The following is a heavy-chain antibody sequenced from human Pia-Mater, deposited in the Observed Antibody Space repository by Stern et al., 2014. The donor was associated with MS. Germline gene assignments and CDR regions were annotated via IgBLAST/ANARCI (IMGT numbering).Heavy chain of an antibody. D-gene: IGHD6-13*01. V-gene: IGHV4-4*02. Sequence: QLQLQESGPGLVRPSTTLFLTCSVSGDSMSNNNWWSWVRQAPGKGLEWIGEVHHSGRTNHNPSLARRPTISIDKHKKMISLRMDSVTAADTAVYYCARSKDSSSWYGYFDYWGQGTLVTVSS. CDR3: ARSKDSSSWYGYFDY. J-gene: IGHJ4*02. CDR2: VHHSGRT. CDR1: GDSMSNNNW.